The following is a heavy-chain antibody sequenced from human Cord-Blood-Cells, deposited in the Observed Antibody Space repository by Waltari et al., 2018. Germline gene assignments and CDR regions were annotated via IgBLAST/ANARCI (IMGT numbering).Heavy chain of an antibody. CDR2: LNHSGST. J-gene: IGHJ4*02. CDR1: GGSFSGYY. Sequence: QVQLQQWGAGLLKPSETLSLTCAVYGGSFSGYYWSWIRQPPGKGLEWIGELNHSGSTNYNPALKGRVTISVDTSKNQFSLKLSSVTAADTAVYYCARMVSVRGVIFDYWGQGTLVTVSS. D-gene: IGHD3-10*01. CDR3: ARMVSVRGVIFDY. V-gene: IGHV4-34*01.